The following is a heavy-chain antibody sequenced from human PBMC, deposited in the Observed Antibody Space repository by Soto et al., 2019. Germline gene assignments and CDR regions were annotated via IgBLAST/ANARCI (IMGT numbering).Heavy chain of an antibody. CDR2: IYWNDDK. CDR1: GFSLSTSGVG. V-gene: IGHV2-5*01. J-gene: IGHJ5*02. Sequence: SGPTLVNPTQTPTLTCTFSGFSLSTSGVGVGWIRQPPGKALEWLALIYWNDDKRYRPSLKSRLTITKDPSKHQVLLTMTNMDPVDRATYYCAHRRAAAAGRLDNWFDPWGQGTLVTVSS. D-gene: IGHD6-13*01. CDR3: AHRRAAAAGRLDNWFDP.